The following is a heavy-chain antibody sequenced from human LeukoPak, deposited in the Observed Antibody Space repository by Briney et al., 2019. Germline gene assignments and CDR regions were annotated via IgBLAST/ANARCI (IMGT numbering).Heavy chain of an antibody. D-gene: IGHD1-26*01. CDR3: ARDRGGSYSIDY. Sequence: ASVQVPCKASGYTLTRSHAHRVRPAPGPGPAWMGIINCGDGYTNYAQKFQGRVSVTSDTSTSTIYMELSSLRAEDTAIYYCARDRGGSYSIDYWGQGTLVTVSS. CDR2: INCGDGYT. CDR1: GYTLTRSH. V-gene: IGHV1-46*01. J-gene: IGHJ4*02.